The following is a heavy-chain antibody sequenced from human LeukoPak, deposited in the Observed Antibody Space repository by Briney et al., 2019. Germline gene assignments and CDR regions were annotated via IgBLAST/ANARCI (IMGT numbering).Heavy chain of an antibody. CDR3: ARVYGGYDYVWGSYPLNFDY. CDR2: IYHSGST. D-gene: IGHD3-16*02. CDR1: GYSISSGYY. Sequence: SETLSLTRTVSGYSISSGYYWGWIRQPPGKGLEWIGSIYHSGSTYYNPSLESRVTISVDTSKNQFSLKLSSVTAADTAVYYCARVYGGYDYVWGSYPLNFDYWGQGTLVTVSS. V-gene: IGHV4-38-2*02. J-gene: IGHJ4*02.